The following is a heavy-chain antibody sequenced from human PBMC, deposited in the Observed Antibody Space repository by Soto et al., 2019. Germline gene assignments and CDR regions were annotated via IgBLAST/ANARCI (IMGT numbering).Heavy chain of an antibody. D-gene: IGHD5-12*01. CDR2: ISYDGSNK. Sequence: GGSLRLSCAASGFTFSIYGMHWFRQAPGKGLEWVAVISYDGSNKYYADSVKGRLTISRDNSKNTLYLQMNSLRGEDTAVYYCAKDNGSGCDWLRVGDASDIWGQGTLVTVSS. V-gene: IGHV3-30*18. CDR3: AKDNGSGCDWLRVGDASDI. CDR1: GFTFSIYG. J-gene: IGHJ4*02.